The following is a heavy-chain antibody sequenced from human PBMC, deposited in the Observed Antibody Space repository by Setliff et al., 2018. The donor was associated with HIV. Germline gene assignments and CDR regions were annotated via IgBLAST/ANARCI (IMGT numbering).Heavy chain of an antibody. CDR3: ARDGGDTAMVSYYYYYYMDV. Sequence: SVKVSCKASGYPFTSYAMHWVRQAPGQRLEWMGWINAGNGNTKYSQKFQGRVTITRDTSASTAYMELSSLRSEDTAVYYCARDGGDTAMVSYYYYYYMDVWGKGTTVTVSS. CDR1: GYPFTSYA. D-gene: IGHD5-18*01. V-gene: IGHV1-3*01. CDR2: INAGNGNT. J-gene: IGHJ6*03.